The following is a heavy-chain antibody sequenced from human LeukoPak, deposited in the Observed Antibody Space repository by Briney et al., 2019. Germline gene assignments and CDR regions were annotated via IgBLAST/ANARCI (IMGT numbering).Heavy chain of an antibody. D-gene: IGHD3-22*01. Sequence: ASVKVSCKASGYTFTGYYMQWVRQAPGQGLEWMGWINPNTGGTNYAQKFQGRVTVTTDTSVSTGYMELSSLRSEDTAVYYCARGSSGYYYETLNDAFDIWGQGTMVTVSS. J-gene: IGHJ3*02. CDR1: GYTFTGYY. CDR2: INPNTGGT. V-gene: IGHV1-2*02. CDR3: ARGSSGYYYETLNDAFDI.